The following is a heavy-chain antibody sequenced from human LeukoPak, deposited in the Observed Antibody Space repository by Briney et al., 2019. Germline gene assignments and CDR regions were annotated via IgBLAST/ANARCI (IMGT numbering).Heavy chain of an antibody. D-gene: IGHD5-18*01. V-gene: IGHV3-11*01. CDR1: GFTFSDYY. CDR2: ISSSGSTI. Sequence: GGSLRLSCAASGFTFSDYYMSRIRQAPGKGLEWISYISSSGSTIYYANSVKGRFTIFRDNAKNSLYLQMNSLRAEDTAVYFCVRRVFGYSYGPEEPYYFDFWGQGTLVTVSS. CDR3: VRRVFGYSYGPEEPYYFDF. J-gene: IGHJ4*02.